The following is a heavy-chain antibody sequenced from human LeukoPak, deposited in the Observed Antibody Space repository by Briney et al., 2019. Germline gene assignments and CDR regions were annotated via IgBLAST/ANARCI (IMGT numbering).Heavy chain of an antibody. J-gene: IGHJ5*02. CDR1: GYTFTDYY. D-gene: IGHD2-21*01. CDR3: ARADRLHGGPYLIGP. V-gene: IGHV1-2*02. Sequence: ASVKVPCKTSGYTFTDYYLHWVRQAPGQGLEWMGWINLNSGGTSSAQKFQGRVTMTRDTSITTVYMEVSWLTSDDTAIYYCARADRLHGGPYLIGPWGQGTLVTVSS. CDR2: INLNSGGT.